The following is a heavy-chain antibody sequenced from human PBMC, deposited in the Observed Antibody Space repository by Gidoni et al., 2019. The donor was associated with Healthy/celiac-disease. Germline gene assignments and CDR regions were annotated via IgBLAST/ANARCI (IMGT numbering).Heavy chain of an antibody. CDR3: ARAQYLQWSTPYY. CDR1: GYTFTSYA. Sequence: QVQLVQSGAEVKKPGASVKVSCKASGYTFTSYALHWVRQAPGQRLEWMGWINAGNGNTKYSQKFQGRVTITRDTSAITAYMELSSLRSEDTAVYYCARAQYLQWSTPYYWGQGTLVTVSS. V-gene: IGHV1-3*01. J-gene: IGHJ4*02. CDR2: INAGNGNT. D-gene: IGHD2-2*01.